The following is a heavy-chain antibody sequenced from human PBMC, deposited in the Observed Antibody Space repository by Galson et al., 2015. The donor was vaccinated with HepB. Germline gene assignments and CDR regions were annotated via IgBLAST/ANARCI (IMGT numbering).Heavy chain of an antibody. Sequence: SLRLSCAASGFTFNDYALHWVRQAPGKGLGWVSGISCHSGDNDSAASVKGRFTISRDNAKKSLYLQMNTLRPEDTALYYCVKDMVGYWGSFDMWGQGTMVTVSS. V-gene: IGHV3-9*01. CDR1: GFTFNDYA. D-gene: IGHD2-21*01. CDR2: ISCHSGDN. J-gene: IGHJ3*02. CDR3: VKDMVGYWGSFDM.